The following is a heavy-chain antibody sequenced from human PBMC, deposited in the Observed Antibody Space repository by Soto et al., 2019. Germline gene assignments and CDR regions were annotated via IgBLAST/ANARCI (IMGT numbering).Heavy chain of an antibody. CDR3: ATLPPLNYYYYYGMDV. Sequence: GASVKVSCKVSGYTLAELSRHWVRQAPGKGLEWMGGFDPEDGETIYAQKFQGRVTMTEDTSTDTAYMELSSLRSEDTAVYYCATLPPLNYYYYYGMDVWGQGTTVTVSS. CDR2: FDPEDGET. D-gene: IGHD2-8*01. V-gene: IGHV1-24*01. CDR1: GYTLAELS. J-gene: IGHJ6*02.